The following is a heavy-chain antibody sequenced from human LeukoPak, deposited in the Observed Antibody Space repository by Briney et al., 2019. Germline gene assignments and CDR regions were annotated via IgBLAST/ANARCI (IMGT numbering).Heavy chain of an antibody. Sequence: GASVKVSCKASGYTFTGYYMHWVRQAPGQGLEWMGWINPNSGGTNYAQKFQGRVTMTGDTSISTAYMELSSLRSEDTAVYYCARESPPDIVVVPAAANDAFDIWGQGTMVTVSS. J-gene: IGHJ3*02. CDR2: INPNSGGT. CDR1: GYTFTGYY. V-gene: IGHV1-2*02. CDR3: ARESPPDIVVVPAAANDAFDI. D-gene: IGHD2-2*01.